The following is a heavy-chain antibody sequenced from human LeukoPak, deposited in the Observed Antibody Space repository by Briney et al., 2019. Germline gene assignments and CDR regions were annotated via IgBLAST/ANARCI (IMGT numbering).Heavy chain of an antibody. J-gene: IGHJ4*02. D-gene: IGHD7-27*01. Sequence: SVKVSCKASGYTFTSYYMHWVRQAPGQGLEWMGGIVPLFGAADYAPNFQGRVTITTDESTSTAYMELSSLTSDDTAVYYCAKTRGDLGMDSWGQGTLVTVST. CDR1: GYTFTSYY. CDR2: IVPLFGAA. CDR3: AKTRGDLGMDS. V-gene: IGHV1-69*05.